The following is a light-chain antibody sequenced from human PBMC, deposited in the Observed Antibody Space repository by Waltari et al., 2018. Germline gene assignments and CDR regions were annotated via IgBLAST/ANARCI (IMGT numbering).Light chain of an antibody. CDR1: QSISSW. CDR2: DVS. V-gene: IGKV1-5*01. J-gene: IGKJ1*01. Sequence: DIQMTQSPSTLSASVGDRVTITCPASQSISSWLAWYQQKPGKAPKLLIYDVSSLESGVPSRFSGSGSGTEFTLTISSLQPDDFATYYCHQYNSYPWTFGQGTKVEIK. CDR3: HQYNSYPWT.